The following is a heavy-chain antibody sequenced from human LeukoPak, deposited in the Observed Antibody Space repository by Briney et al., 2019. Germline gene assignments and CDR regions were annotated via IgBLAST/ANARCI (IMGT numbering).Heavy chain of an antibody. CDR1: GGSISSSGYY. J-gene: IGHJ5*02. D-gene: IGHD1-26*01. V-gene: IGHV4-39*01. CDR3: ARHEYSGSCYGLSWFDP. Sequence: PSETLSLTCTVSGGSISSSGYYWGWIRQPPGKGLEWIASIYYSGSTYYNPSLKSRVTISVDTSKNQLSLKLSSLTAADTAVYYCARHEYSGSCYGLSWFDPWGQGTLVTVSS. CDR2: IYYSGST.